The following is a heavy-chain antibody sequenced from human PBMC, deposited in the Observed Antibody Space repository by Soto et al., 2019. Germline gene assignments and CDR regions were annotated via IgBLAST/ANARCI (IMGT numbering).Heavy chain of an antibody. D-gene: IGHD2-21*02. CDR1: GGSISSYY. Sequence: TSETLSLTCTVSGGSISSYYWSWIRQPPGKGLEWIGYIYYSGSTNYNPSLKSRATISVDTSKNQFSLKLSSVTAADTAVYYCARLGGDYPYFDYWGQGTLVTVSS. J-gene: IGHJ4*02. V-gene: IGHV4-59*08. CDR2: IYYSGST. CDR3: ARLGGDYPYFDY.